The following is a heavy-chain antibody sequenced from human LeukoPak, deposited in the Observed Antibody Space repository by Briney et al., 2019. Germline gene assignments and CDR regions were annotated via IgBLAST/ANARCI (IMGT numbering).Heavy chain of an antibody. CDR2: INHSGST. CDR1: GGSFSGYY. V-gene: IGHV4-34*01. J-gene: IGHJ4*02. D-gene: IGHD4-23*01. CDR3: ATQSQTVVDY. Sequence: SETLSLTCAVYGGSFSGYYWSWIRQPPGKGLEWIGEINHSGSTNYNPSLKGRVTISVDTSKNQFSLKLSSVTAADTAVYYCATQSQTVVDYWGQGTLVTVSS.